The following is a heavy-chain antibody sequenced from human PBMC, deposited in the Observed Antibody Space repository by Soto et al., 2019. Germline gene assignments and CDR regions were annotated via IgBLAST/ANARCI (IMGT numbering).Heavy chain of an antibody. D-gene: IGHD1-1*01. CDR3: AQTQLLDVQLERRWYWFDP. V-gene: IGHV1-69*02. CDR2: IIPILGIA. J-gene: IGHJ5*02. Sequence: QVQLVQSGSEVKKPGSSVKVSCKASGGTFSSYTISWVLQAPGQGLEWMGRIIPILGIANYAQKFQGRVTITADKTTSTAYMELSSLRSEDTAVYYCAQTQLLDVQLERRWYWFDPWGQGTLVTVSS. CDR1: GGTFSSYT.